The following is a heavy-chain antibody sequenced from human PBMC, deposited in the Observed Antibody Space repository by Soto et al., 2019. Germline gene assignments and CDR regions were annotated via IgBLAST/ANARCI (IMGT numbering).Heavy chain of an antibody. CDR1: GFSLSNARMG. J-gene: IGHJ4*02. D-gene: IGHD3-10*01. CDR2: IFSNDEK. Sequence: QVTLKESGPVLVKPTETPTLTCTVSGFSLSNARMGVSWIRQPPGKALEWLAHIFSNDEKSYSTSLKSRLTISKDTSKSQVVLTMTNMDPVDTATYYCARMYGSGRDEPFDYWGQGTLVTVSS. V-gene: IGHV2-26*01. CDR3: ARMYGSGRDEPFDY.